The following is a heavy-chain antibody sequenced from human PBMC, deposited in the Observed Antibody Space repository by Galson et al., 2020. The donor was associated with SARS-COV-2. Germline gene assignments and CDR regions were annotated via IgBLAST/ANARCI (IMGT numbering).Heavy chain of an antibody. CDR1: GFTFSSYG. V-gene: IGHV3-33*01. CDR2: IWYDGSNK. J-gene: IGHJ4*02. Sequence: GESLKISCAASGFTFSSYGMHWVRQAPGKGLEWVAVIWYDGSNKYYADSVKGRFTISRDNSKNTLYLQMNSLRAEDTAVYYCARDGDYDYCWGTPDWGQGTLVTVSS. D-gene: IGHD3-16*01. CDR3: ARDGDYDYCWGTPD.